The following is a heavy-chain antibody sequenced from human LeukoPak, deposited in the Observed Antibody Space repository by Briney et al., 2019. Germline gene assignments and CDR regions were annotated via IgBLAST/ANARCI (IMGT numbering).Heavy chain of an antibody. Sequence: ASVKVSCKASGYTFTGYYMHWVRQAPGQGLEWMGWINPNSGGTNYAQKFQGRVTMTRDTSISTAYMELSRLRSDDTAVYYCAGENRYNWNYGSPWFDPWGQGTLVTVSS. D-gene: IGHD1-7*01. V-gene: IGHV1-2*02. CDR2: INPNSGGT. J-gene: IGHJ5*02. CDR3: AGENRYNWNYGSPWFDP. CDR1: GYTFTGYY.